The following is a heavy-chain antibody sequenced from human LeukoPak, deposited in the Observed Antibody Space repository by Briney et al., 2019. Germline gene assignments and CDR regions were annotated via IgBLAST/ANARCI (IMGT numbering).Heavy chain of an antibody. CDR1: GFSFSSYW. Sequence: GGSLRLSCVASGFSFSSYWMSWVRQAPGKGLECVAKIKPDGSEKFYEDSVKGRFTISRDNAKNSLYLQMNSLKAGDTAVYYCAGEDFGTFDYWGQGTMVTASS. CDR2: IKPDGSEK. CDR3: AGEDFGTFDY. D-gene: IGHD3-16*01. J-gene: IGHJ4*02. V-gene: IGHV3-7*01.